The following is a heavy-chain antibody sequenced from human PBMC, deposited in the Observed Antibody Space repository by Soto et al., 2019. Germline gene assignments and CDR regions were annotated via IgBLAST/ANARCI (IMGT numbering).Heavy chain of an antibody. CDR1: GYTFTSYG. D-gene: IGHD3-3*01. V-gene: IGHV1-18*01. CDR3: AREDTIFGVVSWFDP. CDR2: ISAYNGNT. Sequence: GASVKVSCKASGYTFTSYGISWVRQAPGQGLEWMGWISAYNGNTNYAQKLQGRVTMTTDTSTSTAYMELRSLRSDDTAVYYCAREDTIFGVVSWFDPWGQGTLVTVS. J-gene: IGHJ5*02.